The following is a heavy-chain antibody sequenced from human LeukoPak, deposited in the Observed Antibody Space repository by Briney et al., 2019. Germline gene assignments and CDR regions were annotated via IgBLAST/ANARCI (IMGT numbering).Heavy chain of an antibody. CDR1: GFTFNNYN. J-gene: IGHJ4*02. V-gene: IGHV3-21*01. D-gene: IGHD5-18*01. CDR3: ASGYSYGSSFLDY. Sequence: GGSLRLSCAASGFTFNNYNMNWVRQAPGRALEWVSSITSSGTYIFYADSVKGRFTISRDNAKNTLYLQMNSLRAEDTAVYYCASGYSYGSSFLDYWGQGTLVTVSS. CDR2: ITSSGTYI.